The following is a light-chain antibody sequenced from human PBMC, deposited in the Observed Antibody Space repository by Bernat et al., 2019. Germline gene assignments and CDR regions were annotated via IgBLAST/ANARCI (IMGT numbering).Light chain of an antibody. V-gene: IGKV1-39*01. J-gene: IGKJ1*01. CDR2: AAY. CDR3: QQSYSSPRT. Sequence: DIQMTQSPSSLSASVGDRVSITCRASQNINNYLNWYQQKPGKPPKLLIFAAYSLQSGVPWRFSGSGSGTDFTLTITNLQREDFATYFCQQSYSSPRTFRQGTKVEI. CDR1: QNINNY.